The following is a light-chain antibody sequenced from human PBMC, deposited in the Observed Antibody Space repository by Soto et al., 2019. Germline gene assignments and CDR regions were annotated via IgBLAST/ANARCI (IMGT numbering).Light chain of an antibody. Sequence: DIVMTQSPDSLAVSLGERATINCKSSQSVLYSSNNKNYLSWYQQRPGQPPKLLIYWASTRESGVPDRFSGSGSGTDFTLTISSLQPGDFATYYRQQSIITPCTFGQGTKVDIK. CDR3: QQSIITPCT. CDR1: QSVLYSSNNKNY. CDR2: WAS. J-gene: IGKJ1*01. V-gene: IGKV4-1*01.